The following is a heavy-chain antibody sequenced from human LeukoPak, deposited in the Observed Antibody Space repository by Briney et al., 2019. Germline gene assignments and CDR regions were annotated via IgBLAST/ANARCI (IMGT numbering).Heavy chain of an antibody. CDR3: ARGYYDILTGPTSYMDV. CDR1: GFTFSSYE. Sequence: PGGSLRLSCAASGFTFSSYEMNWVRQAPGKGLEWVSYISSSGSTIYYADSVKGRFTISRDNAKNSLYLQMNSLRAEDTAVYYCARGYYDILTGPTSYMDVWGKGTTVTISS. D-gene: IGHD3-9*01. V-gene: IGHV3-48*03. J-gene: IGHJ6*03. CDR2: ISSSGSTI.